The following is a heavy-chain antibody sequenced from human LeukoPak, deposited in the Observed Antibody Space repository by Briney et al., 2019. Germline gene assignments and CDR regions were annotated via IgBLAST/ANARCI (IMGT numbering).Heavy chain of an antibody. CDR3: ARSVVQLWFYSHRIYYYGMDV. Sequence: KPSETLSLTCAVYGGSFSGYYWSWIRQPPGKGLEWIGEINHSGSTNYNPSLKSRVTISVDTSKNQFSLKLSSVTAADTAVYYCARSVVQLWFYSHRIYYYGMDVWGQGTTVTVSS. J-gene: IGHJ6*02. CDR1: GGSFSGYY. V-gene: IGHV4-34*01. CDR2: INHSGST. D-gene: IGHD5-18*01.